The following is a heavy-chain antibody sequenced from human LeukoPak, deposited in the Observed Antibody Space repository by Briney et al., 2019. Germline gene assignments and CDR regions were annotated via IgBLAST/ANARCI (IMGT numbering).Heavy chain of an antibody. V-gene: IGHV1-69*13. J-gene: IGHJ5*02. CDR1: GGTFSSYD. Sequence: SVKVSCKASGGTFSSYDISWVRQAPGQGLEWIGGIIPIFGTANYAQKFQGRVTITADESTSTAYMELSSLRSEDTAVYYCASTILYDFWSGYYLLSAWGQGTLVTVSS. CDR2: IIPIFGTA. CDR3: ASTILYDFWSGYYLLSA. D-gene: IGHD3-3*01.